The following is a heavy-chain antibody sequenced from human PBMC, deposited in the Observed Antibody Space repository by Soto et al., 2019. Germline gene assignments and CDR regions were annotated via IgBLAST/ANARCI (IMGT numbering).Heavy chain of an antibody. Sequence: QVQLVQSGAEVKKPGSSVKVSCKASGGTFSSYAIIWVRQAPGQVLEWMGGIIPIFGTANYAQKIQGRVKSTADESTSTAYMELSSMRSEDTVVYYCARGGEDKAMVREFSVNYYCSGMDVWGQGNTVTVSS. D-gene: IGHD5-18*01. J-gene: IGHJ6*02. CDR3: ARGGEDKAMVREFSVNYYCSGMDV. CDR2: IIPIFGTA. CDR1: GGTFSSYA. V-gene: IGHV1-69*12.